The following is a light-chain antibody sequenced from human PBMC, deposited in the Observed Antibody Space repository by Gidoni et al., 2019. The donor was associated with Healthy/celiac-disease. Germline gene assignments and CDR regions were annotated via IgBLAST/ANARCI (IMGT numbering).Light chain of an antibody. CDR2: GAS. Sequence: ELVLTQYPATLSVSPGERATLTCWASQSVSSNFAWYQKKPGQAPRLLIYGASNRATGIPARFNGSGSGTEFTLTISSLQSEDFAVYYCQQYNNWPPWTFGQGTKVEIK. CDR1: QSVSSN. V-gene: IGKV3-15*01. CDR3: QQYNNWPPWT. J-gene: IGKJ1*01.